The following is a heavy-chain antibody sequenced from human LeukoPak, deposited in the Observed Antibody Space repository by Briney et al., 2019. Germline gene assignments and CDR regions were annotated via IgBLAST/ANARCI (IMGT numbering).Heavy chain of an antibody. CDR1: GYTFTSYG. V-gene: IGHV1-18*01. CDR2: ISAYNGNT. Sequence: GASVKVSCKASGYTFTSYGISWVRQAPGQGLEWMGWISAYNGNTNYAQKLQGRITVTTDTSTSTVYMELRNLRSDDTAVYYCARDLWNFYDDSGYNRDFDSWGQGTLVTVSS. CDR3: ARDLWNFYDDSGYNRDFDS. D-gene: IGHD3-22*01. J-gene: IGHJ5*01.